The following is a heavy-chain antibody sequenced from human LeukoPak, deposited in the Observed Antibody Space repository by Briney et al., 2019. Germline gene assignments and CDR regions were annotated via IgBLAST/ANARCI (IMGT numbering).Heavy chain of an antibody. D-gene: IGHD6-6*01. V-gene: IGHV3-23*01. CDR2: ISGSGGST. J-gene: IGHJ4*02. CDR3: AEEGQYSSSSDDY. Sequence: GGSLRLSCAASGFTFSSYAMSWVRQAPGKGLEWVSAISGSGGSTYYADSVEGRFTISRDNSKNTLYLQMNSLRAGDTAVYYCAEEGQYSSSSDDYWGQGTLVTVSS. CDR1: GFTFSSYA.